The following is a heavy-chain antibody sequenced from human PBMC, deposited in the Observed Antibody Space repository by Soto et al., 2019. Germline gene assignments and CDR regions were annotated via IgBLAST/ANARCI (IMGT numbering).Heavy chain of an antibody. CDR2: MHTGGNEK. CDR1: GFTFSYYG. J-gene: IGHJ4*02. V-gene: IGHV3-33*08. CDR3: ARDADTTGHYSHFDL. Sequence: QVQLVESGGGVVQPGGSLRLSCAASGFTFSYYGFHWVRQAPGKGLEWVAVMHTGGNEKYYVDSVKGRFTVCRDDSRNMVYLEMSGLRAEDTAEYFCARDADTTGHYSHFDLWGRGALVAVS. D-gene: IGHD3-9*01.